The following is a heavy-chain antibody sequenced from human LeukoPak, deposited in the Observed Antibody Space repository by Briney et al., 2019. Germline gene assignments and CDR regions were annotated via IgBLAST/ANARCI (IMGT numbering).Heavy chain of an antibody. J-gene: IGHJ4*02. CDR2: ISSSGSTI. Sequence: PGGSLRLSCAASGFTFSDYYMSWIRQAPGRGLEWVSYISSSGSTIYYADSVKGRFTISRDNAKNSLYLQMNSLRAEDTAVYYCARDLGLNGYKNYFDYWGQGTLVTVSS. CDR3: ARDLGLNGYKNYFDY. V-gene: IGHV3-11*01. D-gene: IGHD5-24*01. CDR1: GFTFSDYY.